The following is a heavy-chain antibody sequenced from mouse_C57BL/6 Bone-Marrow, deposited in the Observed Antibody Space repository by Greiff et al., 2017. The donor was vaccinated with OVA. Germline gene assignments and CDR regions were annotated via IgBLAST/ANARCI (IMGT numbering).Heavy chain of an antibody. CDR2: IYPRSGNT. Sequence: QVQLQQSGAELARPGASVKLSCKASGYTFTSYGISWVKQRTGQGLEWIGEIYPRSGNTYYNEKFKGKATLTADKSSSTAYMELRSLTSEDSAVYFCAREGLLRSFYAMDYWGQGTSVTVSS. V-gene: IGHV1-81*01. J-gene: IGHJ4*01. D-gene: IGHD1-1*01. CDR3: AREGLLRSFYAMDY. CDR1: GYTFTSYG.